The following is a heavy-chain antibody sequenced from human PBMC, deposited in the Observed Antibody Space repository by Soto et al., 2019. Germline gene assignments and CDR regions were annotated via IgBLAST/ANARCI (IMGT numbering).Heavy chain of an antibody. CDR2: IYHSGST. Sequence: SETLSLTCTVSGGSISSYYWSWIRQPPGKGLEWIGYIYHSGSTYYNPSLKSRVTISVDRSSNQFSLKLSSVTAADTAVYYCARVSNNDGYSAGFYYWGQGTLLTVSS. J-gene: IGHJ4*02. CDR1: GGSISSYY. V-gene: IGHV4-59*12. CDR3: ARVSNNDGYSAGFYY. D-gene: IGHD3-22*01.